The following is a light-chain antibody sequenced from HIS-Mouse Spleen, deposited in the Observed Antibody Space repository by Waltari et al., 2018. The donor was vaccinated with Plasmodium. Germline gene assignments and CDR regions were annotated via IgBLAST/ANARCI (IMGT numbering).Light chain of an antibody. CDR2: KDS. J-gene: IGLJ3*02. CDR1: ALPKQY. Sequence: SYELTQPPSVSVSPGQTARITCSGDALPKQYAYWYQQKPGQAPVLVIDKDSERPAGIPGRCSGSSSGTTVTLTISGVQAEDEADYYCQSADSSGNHRVFGGGTKLTVL. V-gene: IGLV3-25*03. CDR3: QSADSSGNHRV.